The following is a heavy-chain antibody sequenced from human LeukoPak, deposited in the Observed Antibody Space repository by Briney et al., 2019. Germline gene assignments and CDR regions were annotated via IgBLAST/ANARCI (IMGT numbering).Heavy chain of an antibody. CDR3: ARHPKTDSIDWLFFDY. CDR2: IWYDGSKK. V-gene: IGHV3-33*01. Sequence: PGGSLRLSCAASGFSFRSYGIHWVRQAPGKGLEWVAVIWYDGSKKYYADSVKGRFTISRDNSKNTLYLQMDSLRAEDTAVYYCARHPKTDSIDWLFFDYWGQGTLVTVSS. D-gene: IGHD2-21*01. J-gene: IGHJ4*02. CDR1: GFSFRSYG.